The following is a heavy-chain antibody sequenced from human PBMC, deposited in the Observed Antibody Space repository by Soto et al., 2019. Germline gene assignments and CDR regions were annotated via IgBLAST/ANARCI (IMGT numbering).Heavy chain of an antibody. J-gene: IGHJ4*02. D-gene: IGHD3-10*01. CDR3: ARDFRIRGTFDY. CDR2: ISAGGTTI. V-gene: IGHV3-48*02. Sequence: GGSLRLSCAASGFSFSSYSMNWVRQAPGKGLQWVSYISAGGTTIYYADSVKGRFTISRDNAKSSLFLQMNSLRDEDTAMYYCARDFRIRGTFDYWGQGALVTVSS. CDR1: GFSFSSYS.